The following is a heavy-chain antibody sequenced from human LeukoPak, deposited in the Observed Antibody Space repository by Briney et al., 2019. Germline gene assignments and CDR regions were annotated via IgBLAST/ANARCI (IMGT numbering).Heavy chain of an antibody. V-gene: IGHV4-4*07. D-gene: IGHD6-19*01. CDR2: IYSRGST. CDR1: GGSISSYY. CDR3: ARDPMAGTFRAFDI. Sequence: SETLSLTCTVSGGSISSYYWSWIRQPAGKGLEWIGRIYSRGSTNYNPSLQSRVTMSVDTSKNQISLKLNSVTAADTAVYYCARDPMAGTFRAFDIRGQGTMVTVSS. J-gene: IGHJ3*02.